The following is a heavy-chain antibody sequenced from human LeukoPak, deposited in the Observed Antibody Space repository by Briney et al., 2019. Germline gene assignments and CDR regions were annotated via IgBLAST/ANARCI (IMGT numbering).Heavy chain of an antibody. Sequence: PGRSLRLSCAASACTFSSDWMHWVRHAPGKGVVCVSRINADGRTTNYADSVKGRFTISRDNAENTLYLQMNSLRGEDTAVYYCARGSPASVWGQGAMVTVSS. CDR1: ACTFSSDW. CDR3: ARGSPASV. V-gene: IGHV3-74*01. D-gene: IGHD2-2*01. CDR2: INADGRTT. J-gene: IGHJ4*02.